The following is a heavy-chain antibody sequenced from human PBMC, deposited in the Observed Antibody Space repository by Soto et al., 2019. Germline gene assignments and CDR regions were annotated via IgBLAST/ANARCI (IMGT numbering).Heavy chain of an antibody. J-gene: IGHJ5*02. CDR2: IIPIFGTA. CDR3: ARSATGEINRFDP. Sequence: ASVKVSCKASGYTFTIYDINWVRQAPGQGLEWMGGIIPIFGTANYAQKFQGRVKITADESTSTAYMELSSLRSEDTAVYYCARSATGEINRFDPWGQGTLVTVS. V-gene: IGHV1-69*13. CDR1: GYTFTIYD.